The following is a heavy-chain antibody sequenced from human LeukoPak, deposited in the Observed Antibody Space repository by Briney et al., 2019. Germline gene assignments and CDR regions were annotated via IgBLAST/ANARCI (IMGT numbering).Heavy chain of an antibody. CDR2: ISTAITTT. J-gene: IGHJ4*02. V-gene: IGHV3-48*01. D-gene: IGHD2-2*01. CDR1: GFTFSSYD. CDR3: ARDGGKGYEIDY. Sequence: PGGSLRLSCAASGFTFSSYDMNWVRQAPGKGLEWVSYISTAITTTYYAESVKGRFTISRDNAKNSLYLQMNSLRVEDTAVYYCARDGGKGYEIDYWGQGTLVTVSS.